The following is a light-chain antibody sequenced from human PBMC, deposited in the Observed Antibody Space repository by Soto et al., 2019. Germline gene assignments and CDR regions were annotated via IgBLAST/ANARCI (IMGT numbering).Light chain of an antibody. CDR1: QSVSSY. CDR2: GAS. CDR3: QQYGRSSRT. J-gene: IGKJ1*01. V-gene: IGKV3-20*01. Sequence: EIVLTQSPGTLSLSPGERATLFCRASQSVSSYLAWYQQNPGQAPRLLIYGASSRATGIPDRFSGSGSGTDVTLTISRLEPDDFSVYYCQQYGRSSRTFGQGPKVEIK.